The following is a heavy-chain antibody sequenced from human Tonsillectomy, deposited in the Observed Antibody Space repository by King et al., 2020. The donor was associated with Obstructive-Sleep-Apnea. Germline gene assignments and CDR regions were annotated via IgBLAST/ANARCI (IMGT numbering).Heavy chain of an antibody. CDR3: ARLIITMIRGVIITGFFDY. Sequence: QLQESGPGLVKPSETLSLTCTVSGGSISSYSWSWIRQPPGKGLEWIGDLYYSWITNYNSSLKSRVSISADTSKNQFSLKLRSVTVADTAVYYCARLIITMIRGVIITGFFDYWGQGTLVTVSS. V-gene: IGHV4-59*01. J-gene: IGHJ4*02. CDR1: GGSISSYS. CDR2: LYYSWIT. D-gene: IGHD3-10*01.